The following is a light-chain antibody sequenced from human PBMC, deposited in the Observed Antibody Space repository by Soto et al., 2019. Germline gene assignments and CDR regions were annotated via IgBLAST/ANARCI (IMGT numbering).Light chain of an antibody. J-gene: IGKJ1*01. CDR2: GAA. Sequence: EIVMTQSPATLSVSPGERAALSCIASQTVGSDLAWYQQRPGQPPRLLVYGAATRATGVPARFSGSGSGTEFTLTISSLQSEDFAVYYGQHYKTWPLAFGQGTKVETK. CDR1: QTVGSD. CDR3: QHYKTWPLA. V-gene: IGKV3-15*01.